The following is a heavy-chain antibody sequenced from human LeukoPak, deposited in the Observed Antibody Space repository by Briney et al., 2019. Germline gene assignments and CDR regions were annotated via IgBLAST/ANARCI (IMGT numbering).Heavy chain of an antibody. Sequence: GGSLRLSCAASGFTFSSYWMSWVRQAPGKGLEWVANIKQDGSEKYYVDSVKGRFTISRDNAKNSLYLQMNSPRAEDTAVYYXAKHAYYYDSSGYYYLAYYYYGMDVWGQGTTVTVSS. CDR1: GFTFSSYW. D-gene: IGHD3-22*01. J-gene: IGHJ6*02. V-gene: IGHV3-7*01. CDR3: AKHAYYYDSSGYYYLAYYYYGMDV. CDR2: IKQDGSEK.